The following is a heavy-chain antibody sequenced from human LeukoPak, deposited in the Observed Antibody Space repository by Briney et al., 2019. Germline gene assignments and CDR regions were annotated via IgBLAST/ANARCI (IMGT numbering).Heavy chain of an antibody. V-gene: IGHV3-33*01. Sequence: GRSLRLSCAASGFTFSSYGMHWVRQAPGKGLEWVAVIWYDGSNKYYADSVKGRFTISRDISKNTLYLQMNSLRAEDTAVYYCARDRQWLVYGMDVWGQGTTVTVSS. CDR3: ARDRQWLVYGMDV. CDR1: GFTFSSYG. CDR2: IWYDGSNK. D-gene: IGHD6-19*01. J-gene: IGHJ6*02.